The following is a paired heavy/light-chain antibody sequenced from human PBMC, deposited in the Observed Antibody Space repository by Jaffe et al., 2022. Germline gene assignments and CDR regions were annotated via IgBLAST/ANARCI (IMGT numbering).Light chain of an antibody. Sequence: AIQLTQSPSSLSASVGDRVTITCRASQGISSALAWYQQKPGKAPKLLIYDASSLESGVPSRFSGSGSGTDFTLTISSLQPEDFATYYCQQFNSYLPTFGQGTRLEIK. CDR2: DAS. J-gene: IGKJ5*01. CDR3: QQFNSYLPT. V-gene: IGKV1-13*02. CDR1: QGISSA.
Heavy chain of an antibody. CDR1: GYSFTSYW. Sequence: EVQLVQSGAEVKKPGESLKISCKGSGYSFTSYWIGWVRQMPGKGLEWMGIIYPGDSDTRYSPSFQGQVTISADKSISTAYLQWSSLKASDTAMYYCVRRAAYYDSSGYYYPYYFDYWGQGTLVTVSS. J-gene: IGHJ4*02. CDR3: VRRAAYYDSSGYYYPYYFDY. D-gene: IGHD3-22*01. CDR2: IYPGDSDT. V-gene: IGHV5-51*03.